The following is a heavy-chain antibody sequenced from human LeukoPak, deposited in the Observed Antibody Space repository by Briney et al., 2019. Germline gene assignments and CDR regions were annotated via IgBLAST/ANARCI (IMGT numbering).Heavy chain of an antibody. D-gene: IGHD1-26*01. J-gene: IGHJ4*02. V-gene: IGHV3-30*02. CDR3: AKSQWELKSFDY. Sequence: PGGSLRLSCAASGFTFSSYGMHWVRQAPGKGLEWVAFIRYDGSNKYYADSVKGRFTISRDNSKNTLYLQMNSLRAEVTAVYYCAKSQWELKSFDYWGQGTLVTVSS. CDR1: GFTFSSYG. CDR2: IRYDGSNK.